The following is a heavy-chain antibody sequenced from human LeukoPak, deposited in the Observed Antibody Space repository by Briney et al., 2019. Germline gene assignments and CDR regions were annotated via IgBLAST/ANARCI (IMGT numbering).Heavy chain of an antibody. CDR2: INHSGST. CDR1: GGSFSGYY. D-gene: IGHD3-22*01. CDR3: ARFRVRDYYDSSGYCFDY. Sequence: SETLSLTCAVYGGSFSGYYWSLIRQPPRKGLEWIGEINHSGSTNYNPSLKSRVTISVDTSKNQFSLKLSSVTPADTAVYYCARFRVRDYYDSSGYCFDYWGQGTLVTVSS. V-gene: IGHV4-34*01. J-gene: IGHJ4*02.